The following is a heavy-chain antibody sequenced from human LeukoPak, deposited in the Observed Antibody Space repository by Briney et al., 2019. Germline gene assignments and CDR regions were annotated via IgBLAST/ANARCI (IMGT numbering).Heavy chain of an antibody. D-gene: IGHD6-13*01. Sequence: GGSLRLSCAASGFTFSSYATSWVRQAPGKGLEWVSAISGSGGSTYYADCVKGRLTISRDNSKNTLYLQMNSLRAEDTAVSYCAKEVAAAGRGRVDYWGQGTLVTVSS. CDR1: GFTFSSYA. CDR2: ISGSGGST. CDR3: AKEVAAAGRGRVDY. V-gene: IGHV3-23*01. J-gene: IGHJ4*02.